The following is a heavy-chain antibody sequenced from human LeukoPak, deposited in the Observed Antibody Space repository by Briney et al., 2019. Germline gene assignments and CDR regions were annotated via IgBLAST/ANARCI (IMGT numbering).Heavy chain of an antibody. Sequence: ETGGSVRLFCTASGFTYGDYAMRWVRQAPGRGREWVGFIRSKAYGGTTEYAASVKGRFTISRDDSKSIAYLQMNSLKTEDTAVYYCRGQYDFWSGYYRDYWGQGTLVTVSS. V-gene: IGHV3-49*04. D-gene: IGHD3-3*01. J-gene: IGHJ4*02. CDR3: RGQYDFWSGYYRDY. CDR1: GFTYGDYA. CDR2: IRSKAYGGTT.